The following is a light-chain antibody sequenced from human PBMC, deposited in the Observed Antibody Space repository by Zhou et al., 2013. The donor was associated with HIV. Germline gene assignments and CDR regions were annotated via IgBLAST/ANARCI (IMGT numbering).Light chain of an antibody. CDR3: QQYGTSPAT. V-gene: IGKV3-20*01. J-gene: IGKJ1*01. CDR2: GAS. CDR1: QSVSNSY. Sequence: EIVLTQSPGTLSLSPGERATLSCRASQSVSNSYLAWYQQKPGQAPRLLIYGASSRATGIPDRFSGSGSGTDFTLTISRLEPEDCAVYYCQQYGTSPATFGPGTKVEIK.